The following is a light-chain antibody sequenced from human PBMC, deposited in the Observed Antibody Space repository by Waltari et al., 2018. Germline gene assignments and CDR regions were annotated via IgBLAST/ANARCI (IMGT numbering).Light chain of an antibody. CDR2: DVS. CDR3: SSYISSSTLEL. Sequence: QSALTQPASVSGSPGQSITISCTGTNSDVGTYNYVSWYQQHPGKAPKLMIVDVSIRASGVSNRFSGSKSGNTASLTISGLQAEDEADYYCSSYISSSTLELFGGGTSLTVL. V-gene: IGLV2-14*03. CDR1: NSDVGTYNY. J-gene: IGLJ2*01.